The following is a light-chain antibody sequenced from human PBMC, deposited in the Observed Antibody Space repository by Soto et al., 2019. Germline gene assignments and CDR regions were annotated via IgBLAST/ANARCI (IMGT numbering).Light chain of an antibody. CDR3: QQSNNWPLT. CDR1: QSINNK. Sequence: EIVMTQSPATLSVSPGERATLSCRASQSINNKLAWYQQKPGQAPRLLIYGASTRATGIPARFSGSASGTEFTLTISSLQSEDFAVYYCQQSNNWPLTFGGGTKV. J-gene: IGKJ4*01. V-gene: IGKV3-15*01. CDR2: GAS.